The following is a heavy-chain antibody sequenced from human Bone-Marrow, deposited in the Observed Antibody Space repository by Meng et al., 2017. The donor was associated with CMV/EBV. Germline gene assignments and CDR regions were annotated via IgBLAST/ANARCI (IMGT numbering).Heavy chain of an antibody. D-gene: IGHD6-13*01. CDR1: GGSFSGYY. J-gene: IGHJ6*02. V-gene: IGHV4-34*01. CDR3: ARVPSPTGYSSSWYLLTCYYYYGMDV. Sequence: SETLSLTCAVYGGSFSGYYWSWIRQPPGKGLEWIGEINHSGSTNYNPSLKSRVTISVDTSKIQFSLKLSSVTAADTAVYYCARVPSPTGYSSSWYLLTCYYYYGMDVWGQGTTVTVSS. CDR2: INHSGST.